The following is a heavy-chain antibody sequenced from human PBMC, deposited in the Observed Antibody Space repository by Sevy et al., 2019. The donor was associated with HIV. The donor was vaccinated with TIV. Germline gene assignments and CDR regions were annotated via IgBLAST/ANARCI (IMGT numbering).Heavy chain of an antibody. J-gene: IGHJ4*02. CDR3: ARGSSENSSGYADY. V-gene: IGHV4-31*03. D-gene: IGHD6-19*01. CDR1: GGSISSGGYY. Sequence: SETLSLTCTVSGGSISSGGYYWSWIRQHPGKGLEWIGYIYYSGSTYYNPSLKSRVTISVDTSKNQFSLKLSSVTAAETAVYYCARGSSENSSGYADYWGQGTLVTVSS. CDR2: IYYSGST.